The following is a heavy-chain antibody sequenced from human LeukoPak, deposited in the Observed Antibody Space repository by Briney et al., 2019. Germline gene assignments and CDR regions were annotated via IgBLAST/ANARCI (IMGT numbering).Heavy chain of an antibody. CDR1: GFTFSSYW. Sequence: PGVSLRLSCAASGFTFSSYWMSWVRQAPGKGLEWVANIKQNGSEKYYVDSVKGRFTISRDNAKNSLYLQMNSLRAEDTAVYYCAREKIQLWLLVDYWGQGTLVTVSS. CDR3: AREKIQLWLLVDY. J-gene: IGHJ4*02. D-gene: IGHD5-18*01. V-gene: IGHV3-7*01. CDR2: IKQNGSEK.